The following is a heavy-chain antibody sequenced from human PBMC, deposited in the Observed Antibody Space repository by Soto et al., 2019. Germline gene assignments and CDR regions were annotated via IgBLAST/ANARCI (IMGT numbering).Heavy chain of an antibody. V-gene: IGHV3-23*01. J-gene: IGHJ6*02. Sequence: EVQLLESGGGWVQPGGSLRLSCAASGFTFSSYAMSWVRQAPGKGLEWVSAISGSGGSTYYADSVKDRFTISRDNSKNTLYLQMNSLRAEDTAVYYCAKDLLDSSGYYDDYYYGMDVWGQGTTVTVSS. D-gene: IGHD3-22*01. CDR3: AKDLLDSSGYYDDYYYGMDV. CDR1: GFTFSSYA. CDR2: ISGSGGST.